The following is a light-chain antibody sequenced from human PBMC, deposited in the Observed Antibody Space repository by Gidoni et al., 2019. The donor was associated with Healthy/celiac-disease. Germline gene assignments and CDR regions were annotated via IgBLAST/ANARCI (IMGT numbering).Light chain of an antibody. CDR1: SSNIGAGYD. Sequence: QSVLTQPPSVSAAPVQRVTISCTGSSSNIGAGYDVHWYQQLPGTAPKLLIYGNSNRPSGVPDRFSGSKSGTSASLAITGLQAEDEADYYCQSYDSSLSGVFGGGTKLTVL. J-gene: IGLJ2*01. V-gene: IGLV1-40*01. CDR2: GNS. CDR3: QSYDSSLSGV.